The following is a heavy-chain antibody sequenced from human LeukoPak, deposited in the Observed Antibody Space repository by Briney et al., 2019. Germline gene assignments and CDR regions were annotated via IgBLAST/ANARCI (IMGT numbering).Heavy chain of an antibody. J-gene: IGHJ4*02. CDR1: GFTFRSYS. D-gene: IGHD3-22*01. CDR3: ARALLGNYYDSSGLDY. V-gene: IGHV3-21*01. CDR2: ISSSSYI. Sequence: GGSLRLPCAASGFTFRSYSMNWVRQAPGKGLEWVSSISSSSYIYYADSVKGRFTISRDNAKNSLYLQMNSLRAEDTAVYYCARALLGNYYDSSGLDYWGQGTLVTVSS.